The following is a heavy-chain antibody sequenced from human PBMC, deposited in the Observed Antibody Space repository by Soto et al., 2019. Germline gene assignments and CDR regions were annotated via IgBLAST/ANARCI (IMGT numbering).Heavy chain of an antibody. CDR1: GFTFSSYG. CDR3: AKVGYSSGWYSA. Sequence: QVQLVESGGGVVQPGRSLRLSCAASGFTFSSYGMHWVRQAPGKGLEWVAVISYDGSNKYYADSVKGRFTISRDNSKNTLYLQMKSLRAEDTAVYYCAKVGYSSGWYSAWGQGTLVTVSS. D-gene: IGHD6-19*01. V-gene: IGHV3-30*18. CDR2: ISYDGSNK. J-gene: IGHJ4*02.